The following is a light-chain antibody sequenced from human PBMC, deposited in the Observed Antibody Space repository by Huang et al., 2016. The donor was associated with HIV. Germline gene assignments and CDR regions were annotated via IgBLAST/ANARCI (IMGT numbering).Light chain of an antibody. J-gene: IGKJ1*01. Sequence: EIVLTQSPGTLSLSPGERATLSCRASQSVSNTYLAWYQQNPGQAPRLLIYGSSSRATGIPDRFSGSGSGTDFTLTISRLEPEDFAVYYCQHYGSSSWTFGQGTKVKV. V-gene: IGKV3-20*01. CDR3: QHYGSSSWT. CDR1: QSVSNTY. CDR2: GSS.